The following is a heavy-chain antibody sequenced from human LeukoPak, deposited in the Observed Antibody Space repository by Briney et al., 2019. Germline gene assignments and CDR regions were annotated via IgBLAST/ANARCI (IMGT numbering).Heavy chain of an antibody. CDR1: GYSISSGYY. Sequence: SETLSLTCTVSGYSISSGYYWGWIRQPPGKGLEWIGSICSGGNTCYNPSLESRVTISVDSSRSHFFLQLTSATAADTAVYFCARDGPWKSDYWGRGTLVTVSS. J-gene: IGHJ4*02. CDR2: ICSGGNT. D-gene: IGHD1-1*01. V-gene: IGHV4-38-2*02. CDR3: ARDGPWKSDY.